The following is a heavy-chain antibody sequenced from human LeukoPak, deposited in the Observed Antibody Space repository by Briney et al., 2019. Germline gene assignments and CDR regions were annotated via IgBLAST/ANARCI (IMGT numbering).Heavy chain of an antibody. D-gene: IGHD1-26*01. Sequence: GGSLRLSCAASGFNVNNAWMSWVRQAPGKGLEWVSTISGGGGSTYYADSVKGRFTISRDNSKNTLYLQVNSLRAEDTAVYYCAKGGKWDVTPFDYWGQGTLVTVSS. CDR2: ISGGGGST. J-gene: IGHJ4*02. CDR3: AKGGKWDVTPFDY. CDR1: GFNVNNAW. V-gene: IGHV3-23*01.